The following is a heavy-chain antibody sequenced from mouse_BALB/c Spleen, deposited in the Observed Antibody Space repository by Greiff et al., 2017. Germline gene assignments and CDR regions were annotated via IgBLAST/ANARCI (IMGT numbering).Heavy chain of an antibody. V-gene: IGHV5-17*02. D-gene: IGHD2-4*01. J-gene: IGHJ3*01. CDR1: GFTFSSFG. Sequence: EVKLMESGGGLVQPGGSRKLSCAASGFTFSSFGMHWVRQAPEKGLEWVAYISSGSSTIYYADTVKGRFTISRDNPKNTLFLQMTSLRSEDTAMYYCARSGDYDGAWFADWGQGTLVTVSA. CDR2: ISSGSSTI. CDR3: ARSGDYDGAWFAD.